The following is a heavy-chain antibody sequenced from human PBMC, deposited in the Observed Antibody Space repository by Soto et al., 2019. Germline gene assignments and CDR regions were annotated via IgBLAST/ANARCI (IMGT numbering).Heavy chain of an antibody. CDR3: SGQTQSHVLGNAMGV. CDR2: ISAYNGNT. CDR1: GDALTSYG. Sequence: ASEKAFSKAAGDALTSYGICCVRQAPGQALERMGWISAYNGNTNYAQKLQGRVTMTTDTSTSTAYMELRSLRSADTAVYYCSGQTQSHVLGNAMGVWGQGTTVTGSS. J-gene: IGHJ6*02. D-gene: IGHD2-8*01. V-gene: IGHV1-18*01.